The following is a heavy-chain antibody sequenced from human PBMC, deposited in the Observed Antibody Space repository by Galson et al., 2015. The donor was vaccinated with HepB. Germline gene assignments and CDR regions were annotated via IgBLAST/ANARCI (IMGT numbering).Heavy chain of an antibody. D-gene: IGHD2-21*02. Sequence: SVKVSCKASSYTFTSYGISWVRQAPGQGLEWMGWISAYNGNTNYAQKLQGRVTMTTDTSTSTAYMELRSLRSDDTAVYYCARDQGEYCGGDCYSAYWGQGTLVTVSS. V-gene: IGHV1-18*04. CDR2: ISAYNGNT. J-gene: IGHJ4*02. CDR1: SYTFTSYG. CDR3: ARDQGEYCGGDCYSAY.